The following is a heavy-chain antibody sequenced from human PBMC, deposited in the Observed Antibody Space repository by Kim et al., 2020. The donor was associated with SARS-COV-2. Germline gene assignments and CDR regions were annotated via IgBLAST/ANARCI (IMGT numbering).Heavy chain of an antibody. CDR2: IKEDGSEK. J-gene: IGHJ4*02. V-gene: IGHV3-7*03. CDR3: ARDRGYCSGGSCYSIFDY. CDR1: GVSFNNYW. Sequence: GGSLRLSCAASGVSFNNYWMGWVRQAPGKGLEWVAHIKEDGSEKYHVDSVEGRFTISRDNAKNSLYLQMNSLRAEDTAMYYCARDRGYCSGGSCYSIFDYWGQGTQVTVSP. D-gene: IGHD2-15*01.